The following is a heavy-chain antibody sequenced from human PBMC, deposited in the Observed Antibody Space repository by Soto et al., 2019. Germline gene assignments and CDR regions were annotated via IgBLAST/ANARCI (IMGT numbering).Heavy chain of an antibody. J-gene: IGHJ4*02. CDR2: ISYDGSNK. Sequence: GGSLRLSCAASGFTFSSYGMHWVRQAPGKGLEWVAVISYDGSNKYYADSVKGRFTISRDNSKNTLYLQMNSLRAEDTAVYYCAKGIKVRYGSGSYLCDYWGQGTLVTVSS. CDR1: GFTFSSYG. V-gene: IGHV3-30*18. CDR3: AKGIKVRYGSGSYLCDY. D-gene: IGHD3-10*01.